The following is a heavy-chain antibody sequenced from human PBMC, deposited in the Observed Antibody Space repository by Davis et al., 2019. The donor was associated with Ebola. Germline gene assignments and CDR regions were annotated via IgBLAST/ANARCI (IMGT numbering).Heavy chain of an antibody. J-gene: IGHJ5*02. CDR2: IHYVGSA. D-gene: IGHD2-15*01. CDR3: ARASIGDCSGDTCQFEGFDP. Sequence: PSETLSLTCTVSGASISSHYWSWLRQPPGKGLEWIGYIHYVGSAIYNPSLKLRAIISLDRPKNQFSLNLSSGTTADTAVYYCARASIGDCSGDTCQFEGFDPWGQGTLVTVSS. CDR1: GASISSHY. V-gene: IGHV4-59*11.